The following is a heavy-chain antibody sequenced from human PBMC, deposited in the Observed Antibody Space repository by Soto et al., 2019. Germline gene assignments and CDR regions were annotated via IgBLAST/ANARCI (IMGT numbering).Heavy chain of an antibody. V-gene: IGHV3-21*01. Sequence: EVQLVESGGGLVKPGGSLRLSCAASGFTFSSYSMNWVRQAPGKGLEWVSSISSSSSYIYYADSVKGRFTISRDNAKNSLYLQMNSLRAEDTAVYYCARSPSMTTVSLDYWGHGTLVTVSS. D-gene: IGHD4-17*01. CDR3: ARSPSMTTVSLDY. CDR2: ISSSSSYI. J-gene: IGHJ4*01. CDR1: GFTFSSYS.